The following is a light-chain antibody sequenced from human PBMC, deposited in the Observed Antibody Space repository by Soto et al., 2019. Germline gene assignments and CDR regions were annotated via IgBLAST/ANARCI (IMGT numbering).Light chain of an antibody. Sequence: DIQMTQSPSSLSASVGDRVTITCRASQGISTYLKWYQQKPGKAPKLLIYAAPSLQSGVTSRFSGSGSETDFTLTISSLQPEHFANYSCQHSTTWTFGQGTKV. CDR3: QHSTTWT. J-gene: IGKJ1*01. CDR2: AAP. V-gene: IGKV1-39*01. CDR1: QGISTY.